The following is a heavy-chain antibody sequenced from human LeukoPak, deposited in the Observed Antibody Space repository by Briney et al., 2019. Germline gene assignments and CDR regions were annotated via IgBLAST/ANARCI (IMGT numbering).Heavy chain of an antibody. J-gene: IGHJ4*02. Sequence: SVKVSCTASGFTFSNSAMQWVRQARGQRLEWIGWIVVGSGNTNYAQKFQERVTITRDMSTSTAYMELSSLRSEDTAVYYCAADDLLEGYWGQGTLVTVSS. CDR1: GFTFSNSA. D-gene: IGHD1-1*01. V-gene: IGHV1-58*02. CDR3: AADDLLEGY. CDR2: IVVGSGNT.